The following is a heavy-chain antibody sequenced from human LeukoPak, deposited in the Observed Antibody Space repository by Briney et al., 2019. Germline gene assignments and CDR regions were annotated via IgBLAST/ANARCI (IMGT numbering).Heavy chain of an antibody. V-gene: IGHV3-48*02. CDR1: GFTFNTYG. CDR3: AGANRKYYFDY. Sequence: GGSLRLSCSASGFTFNTYGMNWVRQTPGKGLEWLSYISSSGGTTYYADSVRGRFTISRDNAKNSLYLQMNSLRDEDTAVYYCAGANRKYYFDYGGQGTLVTVSS. J-gene: IGHJ4*02. D-gene: IGHD1-14*01. CDR2: ISSSGGTT.